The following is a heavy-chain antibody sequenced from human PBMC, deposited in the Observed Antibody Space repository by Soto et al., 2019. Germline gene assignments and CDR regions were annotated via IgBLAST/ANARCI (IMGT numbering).Heavy chain of an antibody. CDR2: ISNNGAHT. CDR1: GFTFSNYE. CDR3: ARRGYGSRWPNVDMDV. V-gene: IGHV3-64*01. Sequence: AQLVESGGGLVQPGGSLRLSCAASGFTFSNYEMHWVRQAPGKGLEYVSGISNNGAHTDYAKSVKGRFTISRDNSENALYLQMGSLRAEDMALYYCARRGYGSRWPNVDMDVWGKGTTVSVSS. J-gene: IGHJ6*03. D-gene: IGHD6-13*01.